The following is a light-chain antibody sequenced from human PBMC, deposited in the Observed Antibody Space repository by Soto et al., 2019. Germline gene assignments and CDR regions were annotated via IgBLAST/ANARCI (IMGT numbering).Light chain of an antibody. V-gene: IGKV1-39*01. Sequence: IQMTQSPSSLSASVGDRITITCRSSQRISRYLNWYQHKPGKAHKLLINAASSLERGVPSRFSGGGSGTDFTLNISSLQPDDFATYYCQQNYRATPWTFGQGTKLDIK. CDR3: QQNYRATPWT. CDR1: QRISRY. CDR2: AAS. J-gene: IGKJ1*01.